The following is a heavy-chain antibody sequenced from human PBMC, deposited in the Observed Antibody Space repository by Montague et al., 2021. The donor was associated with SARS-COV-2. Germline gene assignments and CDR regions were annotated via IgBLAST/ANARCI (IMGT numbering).Heavy chain of an antibody. CDR3: AKEQYSSSWSDFDY. CDR1: GFTFSTYP. V-gene: IGHV3-30*04. Sequence: SLRLSCAASGFTFSTYPVHWVRQAPGKGLEWLVVISYDGSKKDYADSVKGQFTISRDNSENMLYLQMNSLRAEDTAVYYCAKEQYSSSWSDFDYWGQGTVVAVSS. CDR2: ISYDGSKK. J-gene: IGHJ4*02. D-gene: IGHD6-13*01.